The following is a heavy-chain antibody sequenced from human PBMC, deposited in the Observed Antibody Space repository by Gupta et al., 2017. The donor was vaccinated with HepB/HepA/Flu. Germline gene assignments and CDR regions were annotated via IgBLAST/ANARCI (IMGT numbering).Heavy chain of an antibody. J-gene: IGHJ4*02. D-gene: IGHD2-8*01. CDR1: GGSFSGYY. CDR2: INHSGST. V-gene: IGHV4-34*01. CDR3: ARGYGVCGYNSYYFDY. Sequence: QVQLQQWGAGLLKPSETLSLTCAVYGGSFSGYYWSWIRQPPGKGLEWMGEINHSGSTNYNPSLKSRVTISVDTSKNQCSLKLSSVTAADTAVYYCARGYGVCGYNSYYFDYWGQGTLVTVSS.